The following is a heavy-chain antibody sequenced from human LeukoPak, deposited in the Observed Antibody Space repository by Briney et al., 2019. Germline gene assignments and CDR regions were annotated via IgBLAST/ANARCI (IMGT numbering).Heavy chain of an antibody. CDR2: IYHSGST. J-gene: IGHJ4*02. CDR1: GGSISSSNW. Sequence: SETLSLTCAVSGGSISSSNWWSWVRQPPGKGLEWIGEIYHSGSTNYNPSLKSRVTISVDKSKNQFSLKLSSVTAADTAVYYCARDSSGGYDSFSSLDYWGQGTLVTVSS. V-gene: IGHV4-4*02. D-gene: IGHD5-12*01. CDR3: ARDSSGGYDSFSSLDY.